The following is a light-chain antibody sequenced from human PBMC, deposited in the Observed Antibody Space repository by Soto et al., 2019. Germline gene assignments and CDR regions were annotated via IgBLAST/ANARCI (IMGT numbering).Light chain of an antibody. J-gene: IGKJ4*01. CDR2: DAS. CDR1: QTASSSH. CDR3: QQYHTWPVT. Sequence: EIVLTQSPRALSLSPGERATLSCRASQTASSSHLAWYQQKPGQAPRLLIYDASSRATGISDRFSGSGSGTDFTLTISRLEPEDFAVYYCQQYHTWPVTFGGGTKVDI. V-gene: IGKV3-20*01.